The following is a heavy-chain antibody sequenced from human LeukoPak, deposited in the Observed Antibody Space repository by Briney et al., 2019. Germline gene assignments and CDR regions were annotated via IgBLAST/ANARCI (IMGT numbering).Heavy chain of an antibody. CDR3: AELGITMIGGV. CDR2: ISSRGSTI. D-gene: IGHD3-10*02. V-gene: IGHV3-11*04. CDR1: GFTFSDYY. J-gene: IGHJ6*04. Sequence: GGSLRLSCAASGFTFSDYYMSSIRQAPGKGLEWVSYISSRGSTIYYADSVKGRFTISRDNAKNSLYLQMNSLRAEDTAVYYCAELGITMIGGVWGKGTTVTISS.